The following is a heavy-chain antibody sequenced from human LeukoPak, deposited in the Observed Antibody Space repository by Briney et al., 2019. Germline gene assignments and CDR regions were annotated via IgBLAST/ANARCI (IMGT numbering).Heavy chain of an antibody. CDR2: INPDNGGT. D-gene: IGHD3-22*01. J-gene: IGHJ4*02. CDR3: AKASIGYYYEY. V-gene: IGHV1-2*02. Sequence: ASVKVSCKASGYTFTGYYMHWVRQAPGQGLEWMGWINPDNGGTNYAQKFQGRVTMTRDMSISTAYMELSRLRSDDTAVYYCAKASIGYYYEYWGQGTLVTVSS. CDR1: GYTFTGYY.